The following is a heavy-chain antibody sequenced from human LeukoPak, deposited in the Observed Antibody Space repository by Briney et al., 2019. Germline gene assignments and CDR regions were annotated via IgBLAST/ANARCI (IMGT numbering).Heavy chain of an antibody. D-gene: IGHD3-3*01. CDR2: ISSSSSYI. CDR3: ARLRWSDDAFDI. Sequence: GGSLRLSCAASGFTFSSYSMNWVRQAPGKGLEWVSSISSSSSYIYYADSVKGRFTISRDNAKNSLYLQMNSLRAEDTAVYYCARLRWSDDAFDIWGQGTMVTVSP. V-gene: IGHV3-21*01. CDR1: GFTFSSYS. J-gene: IGHJ3*02.